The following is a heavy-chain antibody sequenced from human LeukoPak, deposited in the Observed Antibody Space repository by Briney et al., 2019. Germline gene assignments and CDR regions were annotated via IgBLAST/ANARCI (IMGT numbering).Heavy chain of an antibody. J-gene: IGHJ4*02. V-gene: IGHV3-53*01. D-gene: IGHD2-15*01. CDR2: IYSGGST. Sequence: GGSLRPSCAASGFTVSSNYMSWVRQAPGKGLEWVSVIYSGGSTYYADSVKGRFTISRDNSKNTLYLQMNSLRAEDTAVYYCARESYCSGGSCSSLDYWGQGTLVTVSS. CDR3: ARESYCSGGSCSSLDY. CDR1: GFTVSSNY.